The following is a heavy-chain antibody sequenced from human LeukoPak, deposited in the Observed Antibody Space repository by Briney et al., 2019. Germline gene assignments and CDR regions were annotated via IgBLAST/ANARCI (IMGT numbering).Heavy chain of an antibody. CDR2: ISAYNGNT. V-gene: IGHV1-18*01. CDR3: TYDSSGYHDY. D-gene: IGHD3-22*01. J-gene: IGHJ4*02. CDR1: GYTFTSYG. Sequence: ASVKVSCTASGYTFTSYGISWVRQAPGQGLEWMGWISAYNGNTNYAQKLQGRVTMTTDTSTSTAYMELRSLRSDDTAVYYCTYDSSGYHDYWGQGTLVTVSS.